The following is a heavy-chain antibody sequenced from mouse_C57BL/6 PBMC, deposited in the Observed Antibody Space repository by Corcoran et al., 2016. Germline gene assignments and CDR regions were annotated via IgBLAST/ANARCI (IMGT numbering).Heavy chain of an antibody. CDR3: ARSGNSPDY. CDR2: INPYNGGT. CDR1: GYTFTDYY. Sequence: VQLQQSGPVLVKPGASVKMSCKASGYTFTDYYMNWVKQSHGKILEWIGVINPYNGGTSYNQKFKGKATLTVDKSSSTAYMELNSLTSEDSAVYYCARSGNSPDYWGQGTTLTVSS. V-gene: IGHV1-19*01. J-gene: IGHJ2*01. D-gene: IGHD2-1*01.